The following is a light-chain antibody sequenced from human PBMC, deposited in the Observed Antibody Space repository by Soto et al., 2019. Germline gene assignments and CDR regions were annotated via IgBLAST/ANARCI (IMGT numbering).Light chain of an antibody. CDR2: EVS. J-gene: IGLJ3*02. CDR1: SSDVGGYNY. CDR3: SPYARSSTWV. Sequence: QSALTQPASVSGSPGQSITISCTGTSSDVGGYNYVSWYQQHPGKDPKLMIYEVSNRPSGVSNRFSGSKSGNTAYLTISGRQAEDEADYDCSPYARSSTWVFGGGTTLHVL. V-gene: IGLV2-14*01.